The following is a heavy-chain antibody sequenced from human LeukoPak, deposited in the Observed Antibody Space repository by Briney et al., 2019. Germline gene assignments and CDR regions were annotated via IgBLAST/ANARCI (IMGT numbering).Heavy chain of an antibody. CDR1: GYTFTSYY. D-gene: IGHD4-11*01. CDR3: ARDQVGYSNYGPDAFDI. J-gene: IGHJ3*02. CDR2: INPSGGST. Sequence: ASVKVSCKAFGYTFTSYYMHWVRQAPGQGLEWMGIINPSGGSTSYAQKFQGRVTMTRDMSTSTVYMELSSLRSEDTAVYYCARDQVGYSNYGPDAFDIWGQGTMVTVSS. V-gene: IGHV1-46*01.